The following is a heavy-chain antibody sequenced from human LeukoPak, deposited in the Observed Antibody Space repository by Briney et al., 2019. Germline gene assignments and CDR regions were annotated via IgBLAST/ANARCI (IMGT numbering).Heavy chain of an antibody. V-gene: IGHV3-23*01. CDR3: AKDQGFSYYYLDY. D-gene: IGHD5-18*01. CDR2: ISANGANT. CDR1: GFTYNSHA. Sequence: TGGSLRLSCVASGFTYNSHAMSWVRQAPGKGLEWVSGISANGANTYYTDSVRGRFTISRDNSKNTVYLKMSSLSAEDTAIYYCAKDQGFSYYYLDYWGQGILVTVSS. J-gene: IGHJ4*02.